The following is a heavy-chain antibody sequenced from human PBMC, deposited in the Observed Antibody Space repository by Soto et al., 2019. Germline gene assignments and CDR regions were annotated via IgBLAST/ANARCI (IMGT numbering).Heavy chain of an antibody. CDR3: ARQASYWHGGGGWFDP. J-gene: IGHJ5*02. V-gene: IGHV3-13*01. D-gene: IGHD2-8*02. CDR1: GFTFSASD. Sequence: ESGGGLVQPGGSLRLSCAASGFTFSASDMHWVRQATGKGLEWVAAIGTLHDTYYPDSVKGRFTISRENAKNSLYLQMNSLRAGDTAVYYCARQASYWHGGGGWFDPWGQGTLVTVSS. CDR2: IGTLHDT.